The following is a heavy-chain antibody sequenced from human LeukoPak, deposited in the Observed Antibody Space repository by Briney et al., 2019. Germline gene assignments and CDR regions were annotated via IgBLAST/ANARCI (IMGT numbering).Heavy chain of an antibody. D-gene: IGHD6-19*01. CDR1: GFTFSSYA. CDR2: ISGSGGST. J-gene: IGHJ4*02. CDR3: ARDRGQWLGYLDY. V-gene: IGHV3-23*01. Sequence: GGSLRLSCAASGFTFSSYAMSWVRQAPGKGLERVSSISGSGGSTYYADSVRGRFTISRDNSKNTLYLQMNSLRAEDTAVYYCARDRGQWLGYLDYWGQGTLVTVSS.